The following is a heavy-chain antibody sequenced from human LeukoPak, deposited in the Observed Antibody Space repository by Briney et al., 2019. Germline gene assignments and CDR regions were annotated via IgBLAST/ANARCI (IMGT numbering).Heavy chain of an antibody. V-gene: IGHV4-59*10. J-gene: IGHJ4*02. D-gene: IGHD5-12*01. Sequence: SETLSLTCAVYGGSFSGYYWSWIRQPPGKGLEWIGRIYTSGSTNYNPSLKSRVTMSVDTSKNQFSLKLSSVTAADTAVYYCARGGYSGYDPTNFDYWGQGTLVTVSS. CDR3: ARGGYSGYDPTNFDY. CDR2: IYTSGST. CDR1: GGSFSGYY.